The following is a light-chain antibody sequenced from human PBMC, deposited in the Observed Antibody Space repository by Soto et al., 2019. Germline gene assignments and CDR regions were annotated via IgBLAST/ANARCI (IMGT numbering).Light chain of an antibody. CDR3: QQSYSFPWT. CDR1: QSINNY. J-gene: IGKJ1*01. Sequence: DIQMTQSPSSLSASVGDRVTITCRASQSINNYLNWYQQKPWKAPKLLIYTTATLQSGVPLRFSGSVSGTDFTLTISSLQPEDFATYYCQQSYSFPWTFGQGTKVDIK. CDR2: TTA. V-gene: IGKV1-39*01.